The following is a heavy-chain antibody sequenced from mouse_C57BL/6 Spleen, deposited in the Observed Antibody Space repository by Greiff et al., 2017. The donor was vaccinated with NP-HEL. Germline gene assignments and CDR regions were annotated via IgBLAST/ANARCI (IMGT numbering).Heavy chain of an antibody. D-gene: IGHD1-1*01. V-gene: IGHV5-16*01. J-gene: IGHJ4*01. CDR3: ARERAYYYGSDYYAMDY. Sequence: DVKLVESEGGLVQPGSSMKLSCTASGFTFSDYYMAWVRQVPEKGLEWVANINYDGSSTYYLDSLKSRFIISRDNAKNILYLQMSSLKSEDTATYYCARERAYYYGSDYYAMDYWGQGTSVTVSS. CDR2: INYDGSST. CDR1: GFTFSDYY.